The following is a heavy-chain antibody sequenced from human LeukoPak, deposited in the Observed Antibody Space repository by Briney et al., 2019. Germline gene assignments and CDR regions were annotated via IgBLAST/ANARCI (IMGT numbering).Heavy chain of an antibody. V-gene: IGHV1-2*02. CDR2: INPNSGGT. CDR3: ARDSIAAAGTDPFYYYYYGMDV. J-gene: IGHJ6*02. Sequence: GASVKVPCKASGYTFTGYYMHWVRQAPGQGLEWMGWINPNSGGTNYAQKFQGRVTMTRDTSISTAYMELSRLRSDDTAVYYCARDSIAAAGTDPFYYYYYGMDVWGQGTTVTVSS. D-gene: IGHD6-13*01. CDR1: GYTFTGYY.